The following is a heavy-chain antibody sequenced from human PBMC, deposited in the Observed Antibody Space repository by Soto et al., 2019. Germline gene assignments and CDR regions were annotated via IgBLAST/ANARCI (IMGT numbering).Heavy chain of an antibody. CDR3: ARLIPAGEFGVVPPSYYAMDV. CDR1: GYVFIKFG. Sequence: WASVKVSCKASGYVFIKFGISWVRQVPGKGLEWMGWISPYNGYTKDAQKFQGRLGMTIETSTTTSYLELRSLRSDDTAVYYCARLIPAGEFGVVPPSYYAMDVWGRGTTVTVSS. D-gene: IGHD2-2*01. V-gene: IGHV1-18*04. J-gene: IGHJ6*02. CDR2: ISPYNGYT.